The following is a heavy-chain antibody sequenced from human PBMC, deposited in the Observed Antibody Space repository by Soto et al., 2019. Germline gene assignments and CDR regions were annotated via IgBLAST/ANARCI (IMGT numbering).Heavy chain of an antibody. CDR1: GYTFTSHY. CDR2: INPSDAGT. V-gene: IGHV1-46*01. CDR3: VRESAAGTRYFDY. J-gene: IGHJ4*02. D-gene: IGHD6-13*01. Sequence: GASVKVSCKASGYTFTSHYMHWVRQAPGQGLEWMGIINPSDAGTSYAQKFHGRVTMTRDTSTSTVYMELNSLRSEDTAVYNCVRESAAGTRYFDYWGQGTLVT.